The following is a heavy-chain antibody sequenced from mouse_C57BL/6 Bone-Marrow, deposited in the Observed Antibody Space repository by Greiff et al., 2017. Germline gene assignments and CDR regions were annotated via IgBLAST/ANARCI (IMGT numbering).Heavy chain of an antibody. V-gene: IGHV1-39*01. Sequence: QLKQSGPELVKPGASVKISCKASGYSFTDYNMNWVKQSNGKSLEWIGVINPNYGTTSYNQKFKGKATLTVDQSSSTAYMQLNSLTSEDSAVDYGARGYDYDYAMDYWGQGTSVTVSS. CDR2: INPNYGTT. J-gene: IGHJ4*01. D-gene: IGHD2-4*01. CDR3: ARGYDYDYAMDY. CDR1: GYSFTDYN.